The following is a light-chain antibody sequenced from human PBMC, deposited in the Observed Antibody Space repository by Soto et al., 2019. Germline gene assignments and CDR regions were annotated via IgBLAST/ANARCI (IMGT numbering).Light chain of an antibody. V-gene: IGKV3-11*01. CDR1: QSISYY. CDR3: QQRSNWLT. Sequence: EIVLTQSPATLSLSPGERATLSCRASQSISYYLAWYQQKPGQAPRLLIHDASNRATGIPARFSGSGSGTDFTLTISSLEPEDFAVYYCQQRSNWLTFGGGTKVEI. J-gene: IGKJ4*01. CDR2: DAS.